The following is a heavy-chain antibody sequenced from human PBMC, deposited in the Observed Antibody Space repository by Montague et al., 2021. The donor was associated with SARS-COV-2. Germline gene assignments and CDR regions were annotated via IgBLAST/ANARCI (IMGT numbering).Heavy chain of an antibody. CDR1: GASIRSSDHY. CDR2: IYYTGSR. J-gene: IGHJ4*02. D-gene: IGHD3-22*01. CDR3: ARAGGFDSSAYVGRLHTYYFDY. Sequence: SETLSLTCTVSGASIRSSDHYWGWIRQPPGKGLEWIGSIYYTGSRYYTPSLTSRLTISVDTSRYQFSLELTSVTAADTAIYYCARAGGFDSSAYVGRLHTYYFDYWGQGLLVTVSS. V-gene: IGHV4-39*07.